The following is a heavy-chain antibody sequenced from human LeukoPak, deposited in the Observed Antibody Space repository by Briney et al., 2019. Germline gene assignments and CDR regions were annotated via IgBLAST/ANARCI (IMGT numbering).Heavy chain of an antibody. CDR3: AASTVGALYYFDY. V-gene: IGHV1-58*02. D-gene: IGHD1-26*01. Sequence: ASVKVSCKASGFTFTSSAMQWVRQARGQRLEWIGWIVVGSGNTNYAQKFQEGVTITRDMSTSTAYMELSSLRSEDTAVYYCAASTVGALYYFDYWGQGTLVTVSS. CDR2: IVVGSGNT. CDR1: GFTFTSSA. J-gene: IGHJ4*02.